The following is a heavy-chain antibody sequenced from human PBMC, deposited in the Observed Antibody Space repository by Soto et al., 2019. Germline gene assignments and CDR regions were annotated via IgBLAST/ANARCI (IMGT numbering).Heavy chain of an antibody. D-gene: IGHD5-18*01. Sequence: SVKVSCKASGGTFSSYAISWVRQAPGQGLEWMGGIIPIFGTANYAQKFQGRVTITADESTSTAYMELSSLRSEDTAVYYCARCVTGYSANYYYYGMAVWGQGTTVTVSS. CDR3: ARCVTGYSANYYYYGMAV. V-gene: IGHV1-69*13. J-gene: IGHJ6*02. CDR2: IIPIFGTA. CDR1: GGTFSSYA.